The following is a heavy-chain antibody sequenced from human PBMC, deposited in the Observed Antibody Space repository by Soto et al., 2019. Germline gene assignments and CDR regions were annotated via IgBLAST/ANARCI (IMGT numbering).Heavy chain of an antibody. J-gene: IGHJ4*02. CDR3: AIDLEGGWLVISHDFDY. D-gene: IGHD6-19*01. CDR1: GFTVSSYA. Sequence: QVQLVESGGGVVQPGRSLRLSCAASGFTVSSYAMHWVRQAPGKGLEWVAVISYDGSNKYYADSVKGRFTISRDNSKNTLYLQMNSLRAEDTAVYYFAIDLEGGWLVISHDFDYWGQGTLVTVSS. V-gene: IGHV3-30-3*02. CDR2: ISYDGSNK.